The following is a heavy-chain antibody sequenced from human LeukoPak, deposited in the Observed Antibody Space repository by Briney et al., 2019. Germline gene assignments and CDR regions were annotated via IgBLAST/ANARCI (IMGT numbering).Heavy chain of an antibody. D-gene: IGHD5-18*01. V-gene: IGHV4-4*09. CDR3: ARQRGRGYCYGYDGDAFDI. J-gene: IGHJ3*02. CDR1: GGSISSYY. CDR2: IYTSRST. Sequence: SETLSLTCTVSGGSISSYYWSWIRQPPGKGLEWIGYIYTSRSTNYNPSLKSRVTISVDTSKNQFSLKLSSVTAADTAVYYCARQRGRGYCYGYDGDAFDIWGQGTMVTVSS.